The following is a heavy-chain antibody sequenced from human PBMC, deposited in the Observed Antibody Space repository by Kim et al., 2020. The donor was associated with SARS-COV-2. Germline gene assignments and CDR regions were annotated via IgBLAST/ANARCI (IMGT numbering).Heavy chain of an antibody. J-gene: IGHJ4*02. Sequence: GGSLRLSCAASGFTFSSYAMHWVRQAPGKGLEWVAVISYDGSNKYYADSVKGRFTISRDNSKNTLYLQMNSLRAEDTAVYYCAGSITMVRGPSYYWGQGTLVTVSS. CDR2: ISYDGSNK. CDR1: GFTFSSYA. CDR3: AGSITMVRGPSYY. V-gene: IGHV3-30*04. D-gene: IGHD3-10*01.